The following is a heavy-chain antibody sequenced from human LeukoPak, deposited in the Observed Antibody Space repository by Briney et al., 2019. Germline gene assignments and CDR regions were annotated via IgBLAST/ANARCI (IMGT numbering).Heavy chain of an antibody. Sequence: GASVKVSFKASGGTFSIYGISWVRQAPGQGLEWMGGIIPIFGTANYAQKFQGRVTITADESTSTAYMEQSSLRSEDTAVYYCARGSGSYYYYYYMDVWGKGTTVTISS. CDR2: IIPIFGTA. J-gene: IGHJ6*03. D-gene: IGHD3-10*01. CDR3: ARGSGSYYYYYYMDV. V-gene: IGHV1-69*13. CDR1: GGTFSIYG.